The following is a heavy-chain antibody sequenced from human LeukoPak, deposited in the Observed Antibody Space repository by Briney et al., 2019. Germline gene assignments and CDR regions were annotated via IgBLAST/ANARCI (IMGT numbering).Heavy chain of an antibody. CDR2: ISGSGGST. D-gene: IGHD3-10*02. V-gene: IGHV3-23*01. J-gene: IGHJ4*02. CDR1: GFTFSSYA. Sequence: PGGSLRLSCAASGFTFSSYAMSWVRQAPGKGLEWVSAISGSGGSTYYADSVKGRFTISRDNSKNTLYLQMNSLRAEDTAVYYCANQALPTLFGELKSYYFDYWGQGTLVTVSS. CDR3: ANQALPTLFGELKSYYFDY.